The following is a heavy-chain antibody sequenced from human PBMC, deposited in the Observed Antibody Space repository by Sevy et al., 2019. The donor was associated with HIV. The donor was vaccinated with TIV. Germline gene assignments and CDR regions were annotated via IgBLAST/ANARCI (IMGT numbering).Heavy chain of an antibody. D-gene: IGHD6-6*01. CDR2: IRYVGSNK. V-gene: IGHV3-30*02. CDR3: AKPLSPHWGSSSGTQYFQH. J-gene: IGHJ1*01. CDR1: GFTFSSYG. Sequence: GGSLRLSCAASGFTFSSYGMHWVRQAPGKGLEWVAFIRYVGSNKYYADSVKGRFTISRDNSKNTLYLQMNSLRAEDTAVYYCAKPLSPHWGSSSGTQYFQHWGQGTLVTVSS.